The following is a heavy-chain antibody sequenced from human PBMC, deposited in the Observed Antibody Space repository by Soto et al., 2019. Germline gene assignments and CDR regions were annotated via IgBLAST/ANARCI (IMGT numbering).Heavy chain of an antibody. J-gene: IGHJ5*02. CDR3: AKGAPLGPTWDNWFEP. CDR1: GFTFSSYG. Sequence: EVQLLESGGGLVQPGGSLRLSCAASGFTFSSYGMSWVRQAPGKGLEWVSTISGSGRSTYYPDSVKGRLTISRDNSKNTLYLQMNSLRVEDTAVYYCAKGAPLGPTWDNWFEPWGQGTLVTVSS. D-gene: IGHD1-26*01. V-gene: IGHV3-23*01. CDR2: ISGSGRST.